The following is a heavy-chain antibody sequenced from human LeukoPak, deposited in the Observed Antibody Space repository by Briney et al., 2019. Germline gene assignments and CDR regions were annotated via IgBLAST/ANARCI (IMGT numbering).Heavy chain of an antibody. D-gene: IGHD1-1*01. CDR2: INNDGSSA. Sequence: GGSLRLSCAATGFTFNNYWIHWVRQVPGKGLVWVSRINNDGSSASYVDSVKGRFTIPRDNAKNTLFLQMNSLRAEDTAVYYCARRGTGHGMDVWGRGTTVIVSS. J-gene: IGHJ6*02. CDR1: GFTFNNYW. V-gene: IGHV3-74*01. CDR3: ARRGTGHGMDV.